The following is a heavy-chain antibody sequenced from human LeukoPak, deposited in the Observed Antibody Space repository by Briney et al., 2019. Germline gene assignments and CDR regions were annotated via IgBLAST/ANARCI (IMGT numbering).Heavy chain of an antibody. V-gene: IGHV3-74*01. CDR1: GFNFNTYW. Sequence: GGSLRLSCVTSGFNFNTYWIHWVRQGPGKGLVWVSLISADGTTTTYADSVTGRFTVSRDNTRNTLYLQMNSLRAEDAAVYYCARGLAGAYRIMDVWGQGTTVTVSS. D-gene: IGHD6-19*01. J-gene: IGHJ6*02. CDR3: ARGLAGAYRIMDV. CDR2: ISADGTTT.